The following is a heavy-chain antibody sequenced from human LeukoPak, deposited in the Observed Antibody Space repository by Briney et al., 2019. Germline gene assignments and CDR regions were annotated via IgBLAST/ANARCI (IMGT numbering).Heavy chain of an antibody. V-gene: IGHV3-7*01. CDR3: VRLGDSSGYYDY. CDR2: IKPDGSGK. J-gene: IGHJ4*02. Sequence: GGSLRLSCAASGFTFSPYWMSWVRQASGKGLEWVASIKPDGSGKYYVDSVKGRFTISRDNAKNALYLQLNSLRAEDTAVYFCVRLGDSSGYYDYWGQGTLVTVSS. D-gene: IGHD3-22*01. CDR1: GFTFSPYW.